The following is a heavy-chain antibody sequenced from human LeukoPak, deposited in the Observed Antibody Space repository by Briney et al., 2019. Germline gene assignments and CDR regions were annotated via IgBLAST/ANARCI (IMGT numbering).Heavy chain of an antibody. J-gene: IGHJ3*02. Sequence: SVKVSCKASGGTFSSYAISWVRQAPGQGLEWMGRIIPIFGTANYAQKFQGRVTITTDESTSTAYMELSSLRSEDTAVYYCARDDILTGHAFDIWGQGTMVTVFS. D-gene: IGHD3-9*01. CDR3: ARDDILTGHAFDI. CDR1: GGTFSSYA. CDR2: IIPIFGTA. V-gene: IGHV1-69*05.